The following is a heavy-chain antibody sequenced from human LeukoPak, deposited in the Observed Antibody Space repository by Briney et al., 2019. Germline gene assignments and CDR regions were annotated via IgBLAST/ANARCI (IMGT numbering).Heavy chain of an antibody. V-gene: IGHV3-21*06. CDR1: GFNFRSHS. Sequence: GGSLRLSCAASGFNFRSHSVNWVRQAPGKGLEWVSSISSGSTYTFHADSVKGRFTVPRDDAKNSLYLQMNSLRAEDTAVYYCARDCSGSTCYGAFDVWGQGTLVTVSS. J-gene: IGHJ3*01. D-gene: IGHD2-15*01. CDR2: ISSGSTYT. CDR3: ARDCSGSTCYGAFDV.